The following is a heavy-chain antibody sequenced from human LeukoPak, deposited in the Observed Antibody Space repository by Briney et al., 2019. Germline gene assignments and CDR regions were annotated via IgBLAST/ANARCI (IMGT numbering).Heavy chain of an antibody. CDR3: AKEMVVTAREFDY. V-gene: IGHV3-23*01. D-gene: IGHD2-21*02. CDR1: GFTFSSYA. Sequence: GGSLRLSCAASGFTFSSYAMSWVRQAPGKGLEWVSAISGSGGSTSYADSLKGRFTISRDNSKNTLYLQMNSLTGEHTAVSYCAKEMVVTAREFDYWGQGTLVTVSS. CDR2: ISGSGGST. J-gene: IGHJ4*02.